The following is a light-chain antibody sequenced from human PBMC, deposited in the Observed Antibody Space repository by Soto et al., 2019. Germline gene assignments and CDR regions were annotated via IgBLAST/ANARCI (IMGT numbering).Light chain of an antibody. V-gene: IGKV1-39*01. CDR3: QKSYSTRLT. Sequence: DIQMTQAPSSLSASVGDRVTITCRARQSISSYLNWYQQKPGTAPKLPIYASSSLQLGLPSRFSGSGSGTDFTLTISSLQPEDFAPYYCQKSYSTRLTFVGGTKVEIK. J-gene: IGKJ4*01. CDR1: QSISSY. CDR2: ASS.